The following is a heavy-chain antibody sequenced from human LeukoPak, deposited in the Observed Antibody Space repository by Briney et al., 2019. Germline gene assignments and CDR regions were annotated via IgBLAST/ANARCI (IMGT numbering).Heavy chain of an antibody. D-gene: IGHD3-22*01. CDR2: IIPIFGTA. J-gene: IGHJ6*02. Sequence: SVKVSRKASGGTFSSYAISWVRQAPGQGLEWMGGIIPIFGTANYAQKFQGRVTITADESTSTAYMELSSLRSEDTAVYYCAREIYDSSGYELYYYYGMDVWGQGTTVTVSS. CDR1: GGTFSSYA. V-gene: IGHV1-69*13. CDR3: AREIYDSSGYELYYYYGMDV.